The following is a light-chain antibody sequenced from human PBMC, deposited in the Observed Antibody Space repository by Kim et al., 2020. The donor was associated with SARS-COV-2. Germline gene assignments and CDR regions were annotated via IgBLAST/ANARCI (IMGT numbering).Light chain of an antibody. CDR1: KLGDKY. J-gene: IGLJ2*01. CDR2: QDS. V-gene: IGLV3-1*01. Sequence: ELTQPPSVSVSPGQTASITCSGDKLGDKYACWYQQKPGQSPVLVIYQDSKRPSGIPERFSGSNSGNTATLTISGTQAMDEADYYCQAWDSSTPVVFGGGTQLTVL. CDR3: QAWDSSTPVV.